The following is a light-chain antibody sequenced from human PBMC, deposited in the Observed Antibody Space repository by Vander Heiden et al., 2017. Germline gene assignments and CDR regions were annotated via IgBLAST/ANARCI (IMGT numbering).Light chain of an antibody. J-gene: IGKJ1*01. CDR2: AAS. Sequence: DTQLTQSPSSLSASRGDRVTITCRASQGISKYLAWYQQTPGQAPKLLIYAASTLQSGVPSRFSGSGSGTDFTLTISSLHPGDFATYYCQQLNSYPRTFGQGTKVEIK. V-gene: IGKV1-9*01. CDR1: QGISKY. CDR3: QQLNSYPRT.